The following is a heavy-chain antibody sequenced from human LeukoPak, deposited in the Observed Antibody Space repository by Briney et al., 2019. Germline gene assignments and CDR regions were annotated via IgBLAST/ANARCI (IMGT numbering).Heavy chain of an antibody. Sequence: ASVKVSCKASGYTFTSYGISWVRQAPEQGLEWMGWISAYNGNTNYAQKLQGRVTMTTDTSTSTAYMELRSLRSDDTAVYYCARGYYYDSSGYSDAFDIWGQGTMVSVSS. CDR1: GYTFTSYG. D-gene: IGHD3-22*01. V-gene: IGHV1-18*01. CDR2: ISAYNGNT. CDR3: ARGYYYDSSGYSDAFDI. J-gene: IGHJ3*02.